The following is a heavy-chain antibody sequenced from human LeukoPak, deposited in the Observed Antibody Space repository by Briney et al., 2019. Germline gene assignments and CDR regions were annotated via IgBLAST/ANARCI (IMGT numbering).Heavy chain of an antibody. CDR2: VSYDGSYK. CDR3: AELGITMIGGV. J-gene: IGHJ6*04. V-gene: IGHV3-30*04. Sequence: GGSLRLSCAATGFTFSNFAMHWVRQAPGKGLEWVAVVSYDGSYKYYADSVKGRFTISRDNAKNSLYLQMNSLRAEDTAVYYCAELGITMIGGVWGKGTTVTISS. D-gene: IGHD3-10*02. CDR1: GFTFSNFA.